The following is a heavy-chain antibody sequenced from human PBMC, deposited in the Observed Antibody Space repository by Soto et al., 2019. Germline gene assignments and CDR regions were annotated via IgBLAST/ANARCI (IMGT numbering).Heavy chain of an antibody. V-gene: IGHV1-46*01. Sequence: ASVKVSCKASGYTFTSYYMHWVRQAPGQGLEWMGIINPSGGSTSYAQKFQGRVTMTRDTSTSTVYMELSSLRSEDTAVYYCARDRGGIFGVVVSLYYYGMDVWGQGTTVTVSS. CDR2: INPSGGST. CDR1: GYTFTSYY. D-gene: IGHD3-3*01. CDR3: ARDRGGIFGVVVSLYYYGMDV. J-gene: IGHJ6*02.